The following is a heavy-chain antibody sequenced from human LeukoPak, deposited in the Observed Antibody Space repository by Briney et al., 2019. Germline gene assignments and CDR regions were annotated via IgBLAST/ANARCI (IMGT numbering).Heavy chain of an antibody. J-gene: IGHJ4*02. D-gene: IGHD6-13*01. CDR3: ARVEQQPRGSP. V-gene: IGHV1-18*01. CDR1: GYTFTSYG. Sequence: ASVKVSCKASGYTFTSYGISWVRQAPGQGLEWMGWISGYNGNTNYAQKFQGRVTMTTDTSTNTAYMELRSLRSDDTAVYYCARVEQQPRGSPWGQGTLVTVSS. CDR2: ISGYNGNT.